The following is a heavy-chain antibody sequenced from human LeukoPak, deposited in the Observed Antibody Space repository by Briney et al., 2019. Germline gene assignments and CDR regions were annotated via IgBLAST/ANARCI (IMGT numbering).Heavy chain of an antibody. J-gene: IGHJ4*02. V-gene: IGHV4-34*01. Sequence: SETLSLTCAVYGGSFSGYYWSWIRQPPGKGLEWIGEINHSGSTNYNPSLKSQVTISVDTSKNQFSLKLSSVTAADTAVYYCARIDTVGLPGLDYWGQGTLVTVSS. CDR2: INHSGST. CDR1: GGSFSGYY. CDR3: ARIDTVGLPGLDY. D-gene: IGHD4-23*01.